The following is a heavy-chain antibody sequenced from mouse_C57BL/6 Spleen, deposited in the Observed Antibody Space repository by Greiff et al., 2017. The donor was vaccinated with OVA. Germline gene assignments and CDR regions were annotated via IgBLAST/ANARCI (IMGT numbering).Heavy chain of an antibody. CDR2: IHPNSGST. CDR3: AGDGYYVGFDY. Sequence: QVQLQQPGAELVKPGASVKLSCKASGYTFTSYWMHWVKQRPGQGLEWIGMIHPNSGSTNYNEKFKSKATLTVDKSSSTAYMQLSSLTSEDSAVYYCAGDGYYVGFDYWGQGTLVTVSA. J-gene: IGHJ3*01. CDR1: GYTFTSYW. V-gene: IGHV1-64*01. D-gene: IGHD2-3*01.